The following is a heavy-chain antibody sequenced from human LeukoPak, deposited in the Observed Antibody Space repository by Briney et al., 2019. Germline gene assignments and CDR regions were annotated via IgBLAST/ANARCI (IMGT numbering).Heavy chain of an antibody. CDR3: AREDTSAWYCSSTSCYADYYYMDV. V-gene: IGHV4-4*07. D-gene: IGHD2-2*01. CDR2: IYTSGST. Sequence: SETLSLTCTVSGGSISSYYWSWIRQPAGKGLEWIGRIYTSGSTNYNPSLKGRVTMSVDTSKNQFSLKLSSVTAADTAVYNCAREDTSAWYCSSTSCYADYYYMDVWGKGTTVTVSS. J-gene: IGHJ6*03. CDR1: GGSISSYY.